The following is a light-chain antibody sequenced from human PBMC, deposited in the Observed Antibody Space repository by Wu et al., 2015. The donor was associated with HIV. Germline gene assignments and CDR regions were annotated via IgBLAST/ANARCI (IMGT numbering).Light chain of an antibody. CDR2: KAS. Sequence: DIQMTQSPSTLSASVGDRVTITCRASQRISIWLAWYQQKPGKAPKLLIYKASSLESGVPSRFSGSGSETEFTLTISSLQPDDFATYYCQQYNNYPTTFGGGTEGGDQT. J-gene: IGKJ4*01. CDR1: QRISIW. CDR3: QQYNNYPTT. V-gene: IGKV1-5*03.